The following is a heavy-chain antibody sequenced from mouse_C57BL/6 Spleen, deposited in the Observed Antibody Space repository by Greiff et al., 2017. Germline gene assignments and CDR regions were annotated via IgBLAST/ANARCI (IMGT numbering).Heavy chain of an antibody. D-gene: IGHD2-4*01. Sequence: VQLKQSGGDLVKPGGSLKLSCAASGFTFSSYGMSWVRQTPDKRLEWVATISSGGSYTYYPDSVKGRFTISRDNAKNTLYLQMSSLKSEDTAMYYCARHGDYDTYYYAMDYWGQGTSVTVSS. CDR3: ARHGDYDTYYYAMDY. CDR1: GFTFSSYG. V-gene: IGHV5-6*01. CDR2: ISSGGSYT. J-gene: IGHJ4*01.